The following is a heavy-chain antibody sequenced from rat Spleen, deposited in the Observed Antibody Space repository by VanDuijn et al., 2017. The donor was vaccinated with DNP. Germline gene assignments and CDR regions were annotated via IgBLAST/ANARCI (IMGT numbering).Heavy chain of an antibody. V-gene: IGHV3-1*01. CDR1: GYSITSNY. J-gene: IGHJ3*01. CDR2: ISYSGST. D-gene: IGHD1-11*01. CDR3: ARGITEGPFAY. Sequence: EVQLQESGPGLVKPSQSLSLTCSVTGYSITSNYWGWIRKFPGNKMEWMGYISYSGSTSYPFLKSRISITRDTSKNQFFLQLKSVTTEYTATDYCARGITEGPFAYWGQGTLVTVSS.